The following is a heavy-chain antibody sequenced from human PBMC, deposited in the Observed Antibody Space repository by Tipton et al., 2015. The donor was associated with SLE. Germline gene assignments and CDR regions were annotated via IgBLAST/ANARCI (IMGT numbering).Heavy chain of an antibody. Sequence: TLSLTCTVSGGSISSHYWSWIRQPPGKGLEWIGYIYYSGSTNYNPSLKSRVTISVDTSKNQFSLKLSSVTAADTAVYYCARREWLRPRGAFDIWGQGTMVTVSS. CDR2: IYYSGST. CDR3: ARREWLRPRGAFDI. V-gene: IGHV4-59*11. CDR1: GGSISSHY. J-gene: IGHJ3*02. D-gene: IGHD5-12*01.